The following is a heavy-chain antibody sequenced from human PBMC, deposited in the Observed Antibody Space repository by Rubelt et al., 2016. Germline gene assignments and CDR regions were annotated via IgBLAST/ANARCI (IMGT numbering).Heavy chain of an antibody. CDR2: IKQDGSEK. D-gene: IGHD6-19*01. J-gene: IGHJ4*02. Sequence: EVQLVESGGGLVQPGGSLRLSCAASGFTFSSYWMSWVRQAPGKGLEWVANIKQDGSEKHYVDSVEGRLTVSRDNAKNSLYLQMNSLRAEDTAIYYCARGIGGAGNAYEYWGQGTLVTVSS. CDR1: GFTFSSYW. CDR3: ARGIGGAGNAYEY. V-gene: IGHV3-7*04.